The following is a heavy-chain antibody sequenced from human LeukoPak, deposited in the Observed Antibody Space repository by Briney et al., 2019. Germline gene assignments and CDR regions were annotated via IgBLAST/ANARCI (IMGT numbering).Heavy chain of an antibody. J-gene: IGHJ3*02. D-gene: IGHD2-21*02. V-gene: IGHV3-23*01. Sequence: GGSLRLSCAASGFTFSSYAMSWVRQAPGKGLEWVSAISGSGGSTYYADSVKGRFTISRDNSKNMLYLQMNSLRAEDTAVYYCAKAEGDPGAFDIWGQGTMVTVSS. CDR2: ISGSGGST. CDR1: GFTFSSYA. CDR3: AKAEGDPGAFDI.